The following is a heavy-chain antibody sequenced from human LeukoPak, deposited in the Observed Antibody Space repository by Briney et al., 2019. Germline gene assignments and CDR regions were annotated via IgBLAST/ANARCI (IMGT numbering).Heavy chain of an antibody. CDR1: GGTFSSYA. CDR3: ARAGWSTAMVPYGALDY. CDR2: IIPIFGTA. D-gene: IGHD5-18*01. Sequence: GSSVKVSCKASGGTFSSYAISWVRQAPGQGLEWMGGIIPIFGTANYAQKFQGRVTITADESTSTAYMELSSLRSGDTAAYYCARAGWSTAMVPYGALDYWGQGTLVTVSS. J-gene: IGHJ4*02. V-gene: IGHV1-69*01.